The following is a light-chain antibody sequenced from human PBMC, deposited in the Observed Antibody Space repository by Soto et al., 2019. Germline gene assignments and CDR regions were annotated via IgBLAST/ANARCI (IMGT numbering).Light chain of an antibody. V-gene: IGKV3-20*01. CDR1: QSVNSNF. Sequence: EMVLTQSPGTLSLSPGDRATLSCRASQSVNSNFLAWYQQKPGQAPRLLIYGASSRATGIPDTFSGSGSGTDFTLTISRLEPGDLAVYYCQQYGTSPWTFGQGTKVEIK. J-gene: IGKJ1*01. CDR3: QQYGTSPWT. CDR2: GAS.